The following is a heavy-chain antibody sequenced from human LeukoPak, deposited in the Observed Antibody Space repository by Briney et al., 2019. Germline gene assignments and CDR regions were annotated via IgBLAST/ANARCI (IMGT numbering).Heavy chain of an antibody. J-gene: IGHJ4*02. V-gene: IGHV3-48*03. CDR3: ATLRPRQQLVVDH. D-gene: IGHD6-13*01. CDR1: GFTFRSCE. Sequence: GSSLRRSCAASGFTFRSCERQWVRQAPGKGLEWVSYITSSGSTMYYADSVKGRFTISRDNAKNSLYLQMSSLRAEDTAVYYCATLRPRQQLVVDHWGQGTLVTVSS. CDR2: ITSSGSTM.